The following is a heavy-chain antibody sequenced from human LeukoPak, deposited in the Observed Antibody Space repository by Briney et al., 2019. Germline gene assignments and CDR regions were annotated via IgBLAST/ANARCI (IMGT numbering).Heavy chain of an antibody. CDR1: GYTFTSYD. CDR2: MNPNSGNT. D-gene: IGHD2-2*02. Sequence: ASVKVSCKASGYTFTSYDINWVRQGTGQGLEWMGWMNPNSGNTGYAQKFQGRVTMTRNTSISTAYMELSSLRSEDTAVYYCARGSRGCSSTSCYRVNYYYYYMDVWGKGTTVTVSS. CDR3: ARGSRGCSSTSCYRVNYYYYYMDV. J-gene: IGHJ6*03. V-gene: IGHV1-8*01.